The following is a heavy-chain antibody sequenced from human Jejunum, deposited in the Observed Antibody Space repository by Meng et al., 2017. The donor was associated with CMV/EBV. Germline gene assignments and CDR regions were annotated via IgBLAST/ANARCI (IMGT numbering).Heavy chain of an antibody. Sequence: QGQLQGSGPGLVKPSQTLSLTCSVSGGSIGRGDYYWSWFRQPPGKGLEWIGYIHDTGSTYYNPSLKSRVDISLGTSRNHFSLTLSSVTAEDTAVYFCARGSIFVSFDSWGQGTLVTVSS. D-gene: IGHD3-3*01. CDR1: GGSIGRGDYY. J-gene: IGHJ4*02. CDR2: IHDTGST. CDR3: ARGSIFVSFDS. V-gene: IGHV4-30-4*08.